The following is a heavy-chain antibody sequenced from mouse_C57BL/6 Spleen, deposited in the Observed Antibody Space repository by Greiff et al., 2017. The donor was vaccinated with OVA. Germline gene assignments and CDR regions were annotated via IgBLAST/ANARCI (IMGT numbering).Heavy chain of an antibody. CDR2: IYPGDGDT. V-gene: IGHV1-80*01. CDR3: ALIYYDYIYYAMDY. D-gene: IGHD2-4*01. J-gene: IGHJ4*01. Sequence: LVESGAELVKPGASVKISCKASGYAFSSYWMNWVKQRPGKGLEWIGQIYPGDGDTNYNGKFKGKATLTADKSSSTAYMQLSSLTSEDSAVYFCALIYYDYIYYAMDYWGQGTSVTVSS. CDR1: GYAFSSYW.